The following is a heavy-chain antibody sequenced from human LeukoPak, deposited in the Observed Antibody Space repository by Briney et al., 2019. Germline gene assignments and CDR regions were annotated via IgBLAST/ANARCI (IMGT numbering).Heavy chain of an antibody. CDR2: IKQDGSEK. CDR1: GFTFSSYW. D-gene: IGHD3-3*01. Sequence: GGSLRPSCAASGFTFSSYWMSWVRQAPGKGLEWVANIKQDGSEKYYVDSVKGRFTISRDNAKNSLYLQMNGLRAEDTAVYYCARDGYDFWSGYSRWFDPWGQGTLDTVST. J-gene: IGHJ5*02. V-gene: IGHV3-7*01. CDR3: ARDGYDFWSGYSRWFDP.